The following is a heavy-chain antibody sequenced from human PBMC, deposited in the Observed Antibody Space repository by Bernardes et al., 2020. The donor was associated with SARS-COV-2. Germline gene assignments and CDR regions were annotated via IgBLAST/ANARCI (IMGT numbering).Heavy chain of an antibody. CDR1: GGSINIGGYY. CDR2: IYYSGNT. CDR3: ARGTYYDSSGVDS. J-gene: IGHJ4*02. Sequence: SETLSLTCTVSGGSINIGGYYWTWIRQFPGKGLEWIGYIYYSGNTYYNPSLKSRLTFSVDTSKNQFSLKLSSVTAADTAVYYCARGTYYDSSGVDSWGQGTLVTVSS. D-gene: IGHD3-22*01. V-gene: IGHV4-31*03.